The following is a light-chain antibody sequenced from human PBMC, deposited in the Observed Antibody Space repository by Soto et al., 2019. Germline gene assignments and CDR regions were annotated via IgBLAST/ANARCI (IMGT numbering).Light chain of an antibody. V-gene: IGLV1-40*01. J-gene: IGLJ1*01. CDR3: QYYESSLSGSV. Sequence: QSVLTQPPSVSGAPGQRVTISCTGSSSNIGAGHDVHWYQQLPGTAPKLLIYGNGNRPSGVPDRFSGSKSGTSASLAITGLQAEDEADYYCQYYESSLSGSVFGTGTKVTVL. CDR1: SSNIGAGHD. CDR2: GNG.